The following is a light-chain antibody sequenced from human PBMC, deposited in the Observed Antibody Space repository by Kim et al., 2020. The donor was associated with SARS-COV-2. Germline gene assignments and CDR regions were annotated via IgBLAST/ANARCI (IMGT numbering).Light chain of an antibody. CDR2: GAS. CDR1: QGVSSRY. V-gene: IGKV3-20*01. Sequence: EIVLTQSPGTLSLSPGERATLSCRASQGVSSRYLAWYQQKPGQAPRLLIYGASSRATGIPDRFSGSGSGTDFTLTIRRLEPADCAVYYCQQYCSSPYTFGQGTKLEI. CDR3: QQYCSSPYT. J-gene: IGKJ2*01.